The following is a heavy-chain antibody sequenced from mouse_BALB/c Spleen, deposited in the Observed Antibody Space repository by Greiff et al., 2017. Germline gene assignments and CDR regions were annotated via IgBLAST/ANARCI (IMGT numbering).Heavy chain of an antibody. CDR1: GFAFSSYD. J-gene: IGHJ4*01. CDR2: ISSGGGST. Sequence: EVMLVESGGGLVKPGGSLKLSCAASGFAFSSYDMSWVRQTPEKRLEWVAYISSGGGSTYYPDTVKGRFTISRDNAKNTLYLQMSSLKSEDTAMYYCARVRSLYAMDYWGQGTSVTVSS. CDR3: ARVRSLYAMDY. V-gene: IGHV5-12-1*01.